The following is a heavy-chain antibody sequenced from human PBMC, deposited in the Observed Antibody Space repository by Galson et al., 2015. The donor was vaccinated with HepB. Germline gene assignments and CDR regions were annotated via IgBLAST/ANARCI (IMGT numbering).Heavy chain of an antibody. CDR1: GFTFSSYG. V-gene: IGHV3-30*18. CDR2: ISYDGSNK. J-gene: IGHJ6*02. D-gene: IGHD3-22*01. Sequence: SLRLSCAASGFTFSSYGMHWVRQAPGKGLEWVAVISYDGSNKYYADSVKGRFTISRDNSKNTLYLQMNSLRAEDTAVYYCAKIHITMIVVVYGMDVWGQGTTVTVSS. CDR3: AKIHITMIVVVYGMDV.